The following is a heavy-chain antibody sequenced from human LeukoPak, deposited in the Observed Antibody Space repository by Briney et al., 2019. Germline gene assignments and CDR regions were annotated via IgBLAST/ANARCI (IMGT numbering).Heavy chain of an antibody. D-gene: IGHD4-17*01. V-gene: IGHV1-8*01. CDR2: MNPNSGNT. J-gene: IGHJ4*02. CDR1: GYTFTSYD. CDR3: ARARYGDYRFYY. Sequence: ASVKVSCKASGYTFTSYDINWVRQATGQGLEWMGWMNPNSGNTGYAQKFQGRVTMTRNTSISTAYMELSSLRSEDTAVYYCARARYGDYRFYYWGQGTLVTVSS.